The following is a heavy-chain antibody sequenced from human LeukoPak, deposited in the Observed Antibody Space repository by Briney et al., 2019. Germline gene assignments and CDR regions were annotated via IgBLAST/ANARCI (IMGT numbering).Heavy chain of an antibody. CDR3: ARENYYDSSGSTPNYFDY. V-gene: IGHV1-46*01. CDR2: INPSGGST. CDR1: GYTFTSYY. D-gene: IGHD3-22*01. Sequence: ASVKVSCKASGYTFTSYYMHWVRQAPGQGLEWMGIINPSGGSTSYAQKFQGRVTMTRDMSTSTVYMELSSLRSEDTAVYYCARENYYDSSGSTPNYFDYWDQGTLVTVSS. J-gene: IGHJ4*02.